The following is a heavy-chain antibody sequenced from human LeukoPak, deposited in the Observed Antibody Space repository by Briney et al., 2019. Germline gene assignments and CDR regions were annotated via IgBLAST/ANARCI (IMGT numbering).Heavy chain of an antibody. D-gene: IGHD6-13*01. J-gene: IGHJ4*02. CDR1: GFTFSSYA. CDR3: ARCSPLYSSSLPGY. CDR2: ISYDGSNK. Sequence: PGGSLRLSCAASGFTFSSYAMHWVRQAPGKGLEWVAVISYDGSNKYYADSVKGRFTISRDNSKNTLYLQMNSLRAEDTAVYYCARCSPLYSSSLPGYWGQGTLVTVSS. V-gene: IGHV3-30-3*01.